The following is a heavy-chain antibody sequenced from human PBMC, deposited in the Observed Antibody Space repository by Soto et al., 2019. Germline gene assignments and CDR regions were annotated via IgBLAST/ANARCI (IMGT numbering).Heavy chain of an antibody. D-gene: IGHD6-6*01. CDR2: IYYSGST. V-gene: IGHV4-30-4*01. CDR1: GGSISSGDYY. Sequence: LALTCTVSGGSISSGDYYWSWIRHPPGKGLEWIGYIYYSGSTYYNPSLKSRVTISVDTSKNQFSLKLSSVTAADTAVYYCARDIAGIAARGEWFDPWGQGTLVTVSS. CDR3: ARDIAGIAARGEWFDP. J-gene: IGHJ5*02.